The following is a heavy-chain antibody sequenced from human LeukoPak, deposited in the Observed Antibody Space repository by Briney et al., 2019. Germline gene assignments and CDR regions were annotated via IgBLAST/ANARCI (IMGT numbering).Heavy chain of an antibody. CDR2: INHSGST. V-gene: IGHV4-34*01. Sequence: PSETLSLTCAVYGGSFSGYYWSWIRQPPGKGLEWIGEINHSGSTNYNPSLKSRVTISVDTSKNQFSLKLSSVTAADTAVHYCARPSFDYYDSSGSPDAFDIWGQGTMVTVSS. CDR3: ARPSFDYYDSSGSPDAFDI. D-gene: IGHD3-22*01. CDR1: GGSFSGYY. J-gene: IGHJ3*02.